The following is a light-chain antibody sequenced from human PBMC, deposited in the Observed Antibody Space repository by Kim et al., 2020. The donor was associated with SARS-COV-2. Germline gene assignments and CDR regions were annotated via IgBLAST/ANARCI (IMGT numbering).Light chain of an antibody. CDR1: QSSSSW. CDR2: KAS. V-gene: IGKV1-5*03. Sequence: DIQMTQSPSTLSASVGDRVTITCRASQSSSSWLAWYQQKPGKAPNLLIYKASSLESGVPSRFSGSGSGTEFTLTISSLQPDDFATYYCQQYNSYPWTFGQGTKVDIK. CDR3: QQYNSYPWT. J-gene: IGKJ1*01.